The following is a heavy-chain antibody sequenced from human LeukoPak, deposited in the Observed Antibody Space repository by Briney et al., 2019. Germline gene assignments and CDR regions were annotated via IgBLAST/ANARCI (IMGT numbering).Heavy chain of an antibody. D-gene: IGHD2-21*01. CDR1: GGSITRSNYY. V-gene: IGHV4-39*01. CDR3: GIAPDY. CDR2: MYNTGGS. J-gene: IGHJ4*02. Sequence: PSETLSLTCTFSGGSITRSNYYWGWIRQPPGKAPEWIGSMYNTGGSYYNPSLKSRVTISVDTSKNQFSLKVNSVTAADTAVYYCGIAPDYWGQGTLVTVSS.